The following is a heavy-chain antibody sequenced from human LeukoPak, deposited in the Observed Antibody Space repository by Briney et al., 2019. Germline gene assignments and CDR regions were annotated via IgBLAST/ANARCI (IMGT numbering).Heavy chain of an antibody. Sequence: PSETLSLTCTVSGDSISSYYWSWIRQPPGKGLEWIGFIYYSGSTNYNPSLKSRVTISVDTSKNQFSLKLSSVTAADTAVYYCARGRSYFDYWGQGILVTVSS. CDR1: GDSISSYY. J-gene: IGHJ4*02. CDR3: ARGRSYFDY. V-gene: IGHV4-59*01. CDR2: IYYSGST.